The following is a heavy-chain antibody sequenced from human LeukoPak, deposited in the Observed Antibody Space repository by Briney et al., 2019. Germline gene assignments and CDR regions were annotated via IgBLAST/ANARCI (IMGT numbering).Heavy chain of an antibody. V-gene: IGHV4-59*01. CDR1: GGSISSYY. Sequence: SETLSLTWTVSGGSISSYYWSWIRQPPEKGLEWIGYIYYSGSTNYNPSLKSRVTISVDTSKNQFSLKLSSVTAADTAVYYCAREYYYGSGSYLGWFDPWGQGTLVTVPS. CDR2: IYYSGST. CDR3: AREYYYGSGSYLGWFDP. D-gene: IGHD3-10*01. J-gene: IGHJ5*02.